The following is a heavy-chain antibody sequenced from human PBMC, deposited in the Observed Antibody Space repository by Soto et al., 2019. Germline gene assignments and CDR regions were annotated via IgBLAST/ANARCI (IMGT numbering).Heavy chain of an antibody. J-gene: IGHJ4*02. D-gene: IGHD3-22*01. V-gene: IGHV3-15*01. Sequence: EVQLVESGGGLVKPGGSLRLSCAASGFTFSNAWMSWVRQAPGKGLEWVGRIKSKTDGGTTDHAEPVKGRFTISRDDSKNTLYLQMNSLKTEDTAVYYCTTASPWGAYYDNPVFDYWGQGTLVTVSS. CDR2: IKSKTDGGTT. CDR1: GFTFSNAW. CDR3: TTASPWGAYYDNPVFDY.